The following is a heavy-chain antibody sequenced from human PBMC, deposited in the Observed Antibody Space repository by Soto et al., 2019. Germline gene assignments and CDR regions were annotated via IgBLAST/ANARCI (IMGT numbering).Heavy chain of an antibody. D-gene: IGHD4-17*01. CDR1: GYTFTSYG. V-gene: IGHV1-18*01. J-gene: IGHJ6*02. CDR3: ARDPDPHDNGLIGMDV. CDR2: ISAYNGNT. Sequence: ASVKVSCKASGYTFTSYGISWVRQAPGQGLEWMGWISAYNGNTNYAQKLQGRVTKTTDTSTSTAYMELRSLRSDDTAVYYCARDPDPHDNGLIGMDVWGQGTTVTVSS.